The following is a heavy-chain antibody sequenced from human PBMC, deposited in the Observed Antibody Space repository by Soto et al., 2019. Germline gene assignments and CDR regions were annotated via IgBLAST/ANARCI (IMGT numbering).Heavy chain of an antibody. D-gene: IGHD6-19*01. V-gene: IGHV4-39*01. CDR1: GDSSSTTSYY. J-gene: IGHJ6*02. CDR3: ARQWRRYNSGWYAANFYYYGIDV. CDR2: IYYSGST. Sequence: PSETLSLTCTVSGDSSSTTSYYWGWIRQPPGKGLEWIGSIYYSGSTYYNPSLKSRVTISVDTSKNQFSLKLSSVTAADTAIYYCARQWRRYNSGWYAANFYYYGIDVWGPGTTVTVSS.